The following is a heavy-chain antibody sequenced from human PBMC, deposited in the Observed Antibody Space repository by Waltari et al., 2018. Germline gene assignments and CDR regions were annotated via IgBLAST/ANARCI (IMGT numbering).Heavy chain of an antibody. J-gene: IGHJ4*02. D-gene: IGHD6-19*01. CDR3: TKNTWAEAGSD. CDR2: IKEDESET. CDR1: GFTFRRHW. V-gene: IGHV3-7*01. Sequence: EVHLVESGGGLVQPGGSLRLSCAASGFTFRRHWMTWARQAPGKGLEWVANIKEDESETYYADSVKGRFAIARDNAKNSVYLQMNSLRVDDTAIYYCTKNTWAEAGSDWGQGILVTVSS.